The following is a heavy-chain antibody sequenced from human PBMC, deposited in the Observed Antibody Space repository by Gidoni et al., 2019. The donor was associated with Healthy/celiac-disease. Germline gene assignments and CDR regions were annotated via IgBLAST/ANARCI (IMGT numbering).Heavy chain of an antibody. Sequence: QMQLVQSGPEVKKPGTSVKVSCKASGFTFTSSAVQWVRQARGQRLEWIGWIVVGSGNTNYAQKFQERVTITRDMSTSTAYMELSSLRSEDTAVYYCAADARMYYDFWSGPANQYYYYGMDVWGQGTTVTVSS. V-gene: IGHV1-58*01. CDR3: AADARMYYDFWSGPANQYYYYGMDV. J-gene: IGHJ6*02. D-gene: IGHD3-3*01. CDR1: GFTFTSSA. CDR2: IVVGSGNT.